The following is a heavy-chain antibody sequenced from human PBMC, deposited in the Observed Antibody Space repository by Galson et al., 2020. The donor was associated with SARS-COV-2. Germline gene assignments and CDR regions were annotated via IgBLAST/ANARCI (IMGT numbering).Heavy chain of an antibody. D-gene: IGHD1-7*01. CDR1: GFTFSSYG. Sequence: GSLRLSCAASGFTFSSYGMHWVRQAPGKGLEWVAVIWYDGSNKYYADSVKGRFTISRDNSKNTLYLQMNSLRAEDTAVYYCARDLTGTTYYGMDVWGQGTTVTVSS. J-gene: IGHJ6*02. CDR3: ARDLTGTTYYGMDV. V-gene: IGHV3-33*01. CDR2: IWYDGSNK.